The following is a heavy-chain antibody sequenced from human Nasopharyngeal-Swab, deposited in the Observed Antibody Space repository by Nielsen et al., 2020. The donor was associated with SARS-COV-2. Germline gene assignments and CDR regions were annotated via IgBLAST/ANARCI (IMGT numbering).Heavy chain of an antibody. Sequence: GESLKISCAASGFTSSSYWMHWARQAPGKGLVWVARIKSDGSSTSYADSVKGRFTISRDNAKNTLYLQMNSLRAEDTAVYYCARAYYFDSWGQGTLVTVSS. V-gene: IGHV3-74*01. CDR2: IKSDGSST. J-gene: IGHJ4*02. CDR3: ARAYYFDS. CDR1: GFTSSSYW.